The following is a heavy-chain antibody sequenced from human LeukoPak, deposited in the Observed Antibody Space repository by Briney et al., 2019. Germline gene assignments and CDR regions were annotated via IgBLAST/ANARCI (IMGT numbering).Heavy chain of an antibody. D-gene: IGHD3-22*01. CDR3: ARDTYDIGASDY. CDR1: GKSLTELS. V-gene: IGHV1-2*02. Sequence: ASVKVSCKVSGKSLTELSMDWVRQAPGQGLEWMGWINPNSGGTNYAQKFQGRVTMTRDTSIRRAYMELSRLRSDDTAVYYCARDTYDIGASDYWGQGTLVTVSS. J-gene: IGHJ4*02. CDR2: INPNSGGT.